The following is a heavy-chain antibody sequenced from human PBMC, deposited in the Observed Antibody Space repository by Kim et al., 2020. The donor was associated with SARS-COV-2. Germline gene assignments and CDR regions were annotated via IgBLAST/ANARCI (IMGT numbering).Heavy chain of an antibody. CDR2: IKSKTDGGTT. D-gene: IGHD6-19*01. CDR1: GFTFSNAW. CDR3: TTGSAIAVAGFGDY. Sequence: GGSLRLSCAASGFTFSNAWMSWVRQAPGKGLEWVGRIKSKTDGGTTDYAAPVKGRFTISRDDSKNTLYLQMNSLKTEDTAVYYCTTGSAIAVAGFGDYWGQGTLVTVSS. V-gene: IGHV3-15*01. J-gene: IGHJ4*02.